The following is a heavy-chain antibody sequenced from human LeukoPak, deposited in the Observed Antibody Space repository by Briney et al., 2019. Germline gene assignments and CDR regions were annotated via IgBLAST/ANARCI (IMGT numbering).Heavy chain of an antibody. CDR2: ISSSSSYI. V-gene: IGHV3-21*01. CDR1: GFTFSSYS. J-gene: IGHJ4*02. D-gene: IGHD3-16*01. CDR3: ARDLALASPLGDPYGY. Sequence: PGGSLRLSCAASGFTFSSYSMNWVRQAPGRGLEWVSSISSSSSYIYYADSVKGRFTISRDNAKNSLYLQMNSLRAEDTAVYYCARDLALASPLGDPYGYWGQGTLVTVSS.